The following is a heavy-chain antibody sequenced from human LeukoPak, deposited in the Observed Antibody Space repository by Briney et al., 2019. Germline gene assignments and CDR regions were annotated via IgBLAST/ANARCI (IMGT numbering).Heavy chain of an antibody. D-gene: IGHD1-14*01. CDR3: ARVRLDKSERNLDAFEN. J-gene: IGHJ3*02. CDR1: GFSFSSYG. CDR2: IYSGGST. V-gene: IGHV3-53*01. Sequence: PGRSLRLSCAASGFSFSSYGMNWVRQAPGKGLEWVSSIYSGGSTYYADSVKGRFTISRDNSKNTVYLQMNSLRAEDTAVYFCARVRLDKSERNLDAFENWGQGTMVTVSS.